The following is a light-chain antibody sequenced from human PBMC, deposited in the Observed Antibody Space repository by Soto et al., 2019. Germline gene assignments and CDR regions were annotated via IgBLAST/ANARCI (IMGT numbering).Light chain of an antibody. CDR2: EAS. CDR3: QQYKV. Sequence: DIQMTQSPSTLSASVGDRVTITCRASQSIKSWLAWYQQKPGKAPKLLIYEASSLESGVPSRFGGSGSGTEFTLTISSLQPDDFATYYCQQYKVFGQGTRLEIK. V-gene: IGKV1-5*03. J-gene: IGKJ5*01. CDR1: QSIKSW.